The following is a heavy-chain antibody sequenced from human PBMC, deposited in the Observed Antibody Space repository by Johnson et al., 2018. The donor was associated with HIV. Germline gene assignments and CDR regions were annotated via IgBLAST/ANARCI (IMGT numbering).Heavy chain of an antibody. CDR2: ISSSGST. J-gene: IGHJ3*02. Sequence: VQLVESGGGLVKPGGSLRLSCAASGFTFSDYYMSWIRQAPGKGLEWVSYISSSGSTYYADSVKGRFTISRDNSKNTLYLQMNSLRAEDTAVYYCAEAELRKAGHAFDIWGQGTMVTVSA. D-gene: IGHD1-26*01. V-gene: IGHV3-11*01. CDR3: AEAELRKAGHAFDI. CDR1: GFTFSDYY.